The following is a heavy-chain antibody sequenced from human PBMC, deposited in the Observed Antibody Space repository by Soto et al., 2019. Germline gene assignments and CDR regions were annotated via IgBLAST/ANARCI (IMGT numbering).Heavy chain of an antibody. CDR1: GYTFSNYG. D-gene: IGHD2-2*01. J-gene: IGHJ5*02. CDR2: ISLYSDGT. CDR3: ARVVPGAEAWFGP. Sequence: QVQLVQSGGEVKRPGASVKVSCKTSGYTFSNYGITWVRQAPGQPLEWLGWISLYSDGTNYAQKFQGRVAMTTDTYTTTAYMDLRSLRSADTAVYYCARVVPGAEAWFGPWGQGTLVTVSS. V-gene: IGHV1-18*01.